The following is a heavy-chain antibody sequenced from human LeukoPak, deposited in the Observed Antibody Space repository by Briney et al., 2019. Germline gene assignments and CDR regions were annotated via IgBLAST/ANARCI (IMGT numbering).Heavy chain of an antibody. J-gene: IGHJ4*02. CDR1: GFTFSSYG. D-gene: IGHD6-13*01. CDR3: ARDIAAALDY. V-gene: IGHV3-33*01. CDR2: IWYDGSNK. Sequence: GGSLRLSCAASGFTFSSYGMLWVRQAPGKGLEWVAIIWYDGSNKYYADSVKGRFTISRDNSKNTLYLQMNSLMAEDTAVYYCARDIAAALDYWGQGTLVTVSS.